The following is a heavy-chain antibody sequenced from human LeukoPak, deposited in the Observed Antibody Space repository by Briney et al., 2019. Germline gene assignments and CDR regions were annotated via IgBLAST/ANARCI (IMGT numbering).Heavy chain of an antibody. CDR1: GYTFNSYY. V-gene: IGHV1-46*02. J-gene: IGHJ4*02. CDR3: ARSRDYGDYFDY. D-gene: IGHD4-17*01. Sequence: ASVKVSCKASGYTFNSYYIKWVRQAPGQGLEWMGIINPSGGSTSYAQKLQGRVTMTRDTSTSTVYMELSSLRSEDTAVYYCARSRDYGDYFDYWGQGTLVAVSS. CDR2: INPSGGST.